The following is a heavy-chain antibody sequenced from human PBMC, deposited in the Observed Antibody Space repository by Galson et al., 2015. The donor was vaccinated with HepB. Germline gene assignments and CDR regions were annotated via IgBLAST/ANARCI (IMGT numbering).Heavy chain of an antibody. CDR2: ISGSGGST. V-gene: IGHV3-23*01. D-gene: IGHD3-3*01. CDR1: GFTFRSYA. CDR3: AKGPASTIFFDY. Sequence: PLRLSCAASGFTFRSYAMSWVRQAPGKGLEWVSAISGSGGSTSYADSVKGRFTISRDNSKNTLYLKMNSLRAEDTATYYCAKGPASTIFFDYWGQGTLVTVSS. J-gene: IGHJ4*02.